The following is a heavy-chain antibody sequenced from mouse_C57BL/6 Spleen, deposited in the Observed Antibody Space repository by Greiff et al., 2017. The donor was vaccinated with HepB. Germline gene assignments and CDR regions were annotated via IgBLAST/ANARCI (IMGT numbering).Heavy chain of an antibody. CDR1: GFTFSSYA. CDR2: ISDGGSYT. D-gene: IGHD4-1*01. Sequence: EVQVVESGGGLVKPGGSLKLSCAASGFTFSSYAMSWVRQTPEKRLEWVATISDGGSYTYYPDNVKGRFTISRDNAKNNLYLQMSHLKSEDTAMYYCARALGSYYFDYWGQGTTLTVSS. V-gene: IGHV5-4*01. J-gene: IGHJ2*01. CDR3: ARALGSYYFDY.